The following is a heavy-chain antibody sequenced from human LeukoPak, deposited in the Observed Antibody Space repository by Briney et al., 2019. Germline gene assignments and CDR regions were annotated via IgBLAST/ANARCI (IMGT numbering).Heavy chain of an antibody. CDR2: MNPSGGST. D-gene: IGHD3-3*01. CDR3: AREAVTIFGLVRTQTTKRPHRFDP. J-gene: IGHJ5*02. V-gene: IGHV1-46*01. CDR1: GYTFTSYH. Sequence: ASVKVSCKASGYTFTSYHMHWVRQAPGQGLEWMGIMNPSGGSTNYAQKFQGRVTMTRGMSTSTVYMELSSLRSEDTAVYYCAREAVTIFGLVRTQTTKRPHRFDPWGQGTLVTVSS.